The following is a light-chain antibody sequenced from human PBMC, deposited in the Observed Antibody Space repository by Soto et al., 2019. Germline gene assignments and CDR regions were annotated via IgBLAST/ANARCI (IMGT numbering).Light chain of an antibody. Sequence: QSVLTQPPSASGTPGQRVTISCSGSSSNIGSNTVNWYQQLPGTAPNLLIYSNNQRPSGVPDQFSGSKSGTSASLAISGLQSEDEADYYCAAWDDSLNGGVFGGGTKVTVL. CDR2: SNN. J-gene: IGLJ3*02. CDR1: SSNIGSNT. CDR3: AAWDDSLNGGV. V-gene: IGLV1-44*01.